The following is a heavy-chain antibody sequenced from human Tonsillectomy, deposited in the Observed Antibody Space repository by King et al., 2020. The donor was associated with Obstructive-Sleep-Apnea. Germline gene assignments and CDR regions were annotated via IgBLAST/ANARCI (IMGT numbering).Heavy chain of an antibody. CDR3: ARDQEGSSWSSPSWD. Sequence: VQLVESGGGLVKPGGSLRLSCAASGFTFSSYSMNWVRQAPGKGLEWVSSISSSSSYIYYADSVKGRFTISRDNAKNYLYLQMNSLSAEDTAVYYCARDQEGSSWSSPSWDWRQGTLVPVSS. CDR1: GFTFSSYS. D-gene: IGHD6-13*01. V-gene: IGHV3-21*01. J-gene: IGHJ4*02. CDR2: ISSSSSYI.